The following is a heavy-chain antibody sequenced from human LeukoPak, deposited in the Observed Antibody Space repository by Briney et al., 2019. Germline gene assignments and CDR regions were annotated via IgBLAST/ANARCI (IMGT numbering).Heavy chain of an antibody. V-gene: IGHV4-34*01. CDR3: ARGDLYDGGGRNWFDP. J-gene: IGHJ5*02. Sequence: PSGTLSLTCAVYGGSFSGYYWSWIRQPPGKGLEWIGEINHSGSTNYNPSLKSRVTISVDTSKNQFSLRLTSVTAADTAVYYCARGDLYDGGGRNWFDPWGQGTLVTVSS. CDR1: GGSFSGYY. CDR2: INHSGST. D-gene: IGHD3-16*01.